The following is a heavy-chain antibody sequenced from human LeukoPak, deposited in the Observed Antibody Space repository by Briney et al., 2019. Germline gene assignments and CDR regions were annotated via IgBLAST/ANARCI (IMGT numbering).Heavy chain of an antibody. J-gene: IGHJ4*02. CDR1: GGSISSYY. CDR2: IYYSGST. D-gene: IGHD3-3*01. CDR3: AARPKGGYYSY. V-gene: IGHV4-59*12. Sequence: NTSETLSLTCTVSGGSISSYYWSWIRQPPGKGLEWIGYIYYSGSTNYNPSLKSRVTISVDTSKNQFSLKLSSVTAADTAVYYCAARPKGGYYSYWGQGTLVTVSS.